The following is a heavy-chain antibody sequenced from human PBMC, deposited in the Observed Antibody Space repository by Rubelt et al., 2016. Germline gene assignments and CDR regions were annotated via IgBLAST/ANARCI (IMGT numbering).Heavy chain of an antibody. V-gene: IGHV1-24*01. CDR3: ATYSSSSAVHY. Sequence: QVQLVQSGDEVKKPGASVKVSCKVSGYTLTELSMHWVRQAPGKGLEWMCAFDPEDGETIDALKFQGRVTMTEEISTDTAYMELSSLRSEDTAVYYCATYSSSSAVHYWGQGTLVTVSS. D-gene: IGHD6-6*01. CDR1: GYTLTELS. J-gene: IGHJ4*02. CDR2: FDPEDGET.